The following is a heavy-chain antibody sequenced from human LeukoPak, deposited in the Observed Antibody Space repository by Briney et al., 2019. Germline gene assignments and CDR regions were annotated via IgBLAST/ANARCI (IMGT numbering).Heavy chain of an antibody. CDR1: GGSFSSYS. J-gene: IGHJ4*02. D-gene: IGHD1-14*01. Sequence: SETLSLTCDVSGGSFSSYSWNWIRQPPGKGLEWIAEISYAGNTHTGSTSYSASLKSRVTISVDTPKNQFSLHLSSVTAADAGVYYCARGFSGFWEFDSWGQGTLVTVFS. CDR2: ISYAGNTHTGST. CDR3: ARGFSGFWEFDS. V-gene: IGHV4-34*01.